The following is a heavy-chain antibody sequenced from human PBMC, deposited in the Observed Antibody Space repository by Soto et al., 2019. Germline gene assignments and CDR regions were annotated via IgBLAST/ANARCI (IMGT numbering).Heavy chain of an antibody. Sequence: QITLKESGPTLVEPTQTLTLTCTYSGFSLRTTGVGVGWIRQPPGKALEWLGIIYWNDDNRYSPSLKNRFTLTIDISKSQVVLTMTNMDPVDTATYSCAHTWGLPFDYWGQGTLVIVSS. CDR2: IYWNDDN. D-gene: IGHD3-16*01. J-gene: IGHJ4*02. CDR3: AHTWGLPFDY. V-gene: IGHV2-5*01. CDR1: GFSLRTTGVG.